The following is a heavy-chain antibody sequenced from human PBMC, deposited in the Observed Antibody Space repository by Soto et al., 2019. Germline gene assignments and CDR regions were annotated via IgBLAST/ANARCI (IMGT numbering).Heavy chain of an antibody. Sequence: GGSLRLSCAAAGFDFEDYAMHWVRQVPGKGLEWVSLANSDGTDSYYVDSVKGRFTISRDNAKTTLYLQMDRLRPEDTALYFCAKSLYYYDSSPLDHWGQGTLVTVSS. CDR3: AKSLYYYDSSPLDH. J-gene: IGHJ4*02. CDR2: ANSDGTDS. D-gene: IGHD3-22*01. V-gene: IGHV3-43D*04. CDR1: GFDFEDYA.